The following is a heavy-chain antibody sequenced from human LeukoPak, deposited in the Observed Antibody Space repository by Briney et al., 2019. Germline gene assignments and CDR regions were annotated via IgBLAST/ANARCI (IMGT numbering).Heavy chain of an antibody. J-gene: IGHJ4*02. D-gene: IGHD3-22*01. Sequence: GGSLRLSCAASGFTFSNYWRHWVRQAPGKGLVWVSRINSDGSTTNYADSVKGRFTISRDNPKNTLYLQMNSLRAEDTAVYYCAKHGSGYYYDYWGQGTLVTVSS. CDR1: GFTFSNYW. V-gene: IGHV3-74*01. CDR2: INSDGSTT. CDR3: AKHGSGYYYDY.